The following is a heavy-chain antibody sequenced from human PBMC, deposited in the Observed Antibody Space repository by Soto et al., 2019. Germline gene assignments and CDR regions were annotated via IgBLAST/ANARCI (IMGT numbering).Heavy chain of an antibody. CDR2: IYYSGST. D-gene: IGHD1-1*01. CDR1: GGSISSSSYY. Sequence: SETLSLTCTVSGGSISSSSYYWGWIRQPPGKGLEWIGSIYYSGSTYYNPSLKSRVTISVDTSKNQFSLKLSSVTAADTAVYYCASCREDWNDERVLLHYGMDVWGQGTTVTVSS. CDR3: ASCREDWNDERVLLHYGMDV. V-gene: IGHV4-39*01. J-gene: IGHJ6*02.